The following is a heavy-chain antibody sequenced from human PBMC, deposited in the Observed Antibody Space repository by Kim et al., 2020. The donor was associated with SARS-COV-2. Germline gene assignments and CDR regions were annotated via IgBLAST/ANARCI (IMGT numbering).Heavy chain of an antibody. V-gene: IGHV1-69*13. Sequence: SVKVSCKASGGTFSSYAISWVRQAPGQGLEWMGGIIPIFGTANYAQKFQGRVTITADESTSTAYMELSSLRSEDTAVYYCARDLAERTNVAKVNWFDPWDQGTLVTVSS. CDR3: ARDLAERTNVAKVNWFDP. CDR2: IIPIFGTA. CDR1: GGTFSSYA. D-gene: IGHD2-2*01. J-gene: IGHJ5*02.